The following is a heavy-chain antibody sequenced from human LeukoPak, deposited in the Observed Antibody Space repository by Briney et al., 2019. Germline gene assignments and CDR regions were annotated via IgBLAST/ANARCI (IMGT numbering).Heavy chain of an antibody. V-gene: IGHV3-23*01. D-gene: IGHD4-11*01. CDR1: EFTFSSYA. Sequence: GGSLRLSCAASEFTFSSYAMSWVRQAPGKGLEWVSAISGSGGSTYYADSVKGRFTISRDNSKNTLYLQMNSLRAEDTAVYYCAKYPKMNRSHLTTAPLDYWGQGTLVTVSS. CDR3: AKYPKMNRSHLTTAPLDY. J-gene: IGHJ4*02. CDR2: ISGSGGST.